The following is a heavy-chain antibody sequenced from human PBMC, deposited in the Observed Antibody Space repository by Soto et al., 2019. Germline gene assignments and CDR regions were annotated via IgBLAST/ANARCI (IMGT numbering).Heavy chain of an antibody. J-gene: IGHJ4*02. D-gene: IGHD3-10*01. Sequence: SETLSLTCTVSGGSISSYYWSWIRQPPGKGLEWIGYIYYSGSTNYNPSLKSRVTISVDTSKNQFSLKLSSVTAADTAVYYCAGTYYYGSGSYSTPFDYWGQGALVTVSS. V-gene: IGHV4-59*01. CDR1: GGSISSYY. CDR2: IYYSGST. CDR3: AGTYYYGSGSYSTPFDY.